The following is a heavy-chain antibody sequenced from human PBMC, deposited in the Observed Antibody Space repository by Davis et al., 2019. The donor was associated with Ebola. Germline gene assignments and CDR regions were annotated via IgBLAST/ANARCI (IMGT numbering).Heavy chain of an antibody. J-gene: IGHJ4*02. D-gene: IGHD1-26*01. V-gene: IGHV3-73*01. CDR3: TRGGSYSTQEDY. Sequence: GESLKISCAASGFTFSGCAMHWFRQASLTVLASVRRIRSKANSYATAYAASVKGRFTISRDDSKNTAYLQMNSLKTEDTAVYYCTRGGSYSTQEDYWGQGTLVTVSS. CDR1: GFTFSGCA. CDR2: IRSKANSYAT.